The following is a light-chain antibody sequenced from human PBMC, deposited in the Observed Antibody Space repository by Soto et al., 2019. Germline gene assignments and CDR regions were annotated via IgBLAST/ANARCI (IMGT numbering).Light chain of an antibody. Sequence: QSALTQPASVSESPGQSITISCTGASSDVGDYNYVSWYQHHPGKAPKLVIYDVSSRPSGVSGRFSGSKSGNTASLTISGLQAEDEADYYCSSYATSSTLEWVFGGGTKLTVL. V-gene: IGLV2-14*03. CDR2: DVS. J-gene: IGLJ3*02. CDR3: SSYATSSTLEWV. CDR1: SSDVGDYNY.